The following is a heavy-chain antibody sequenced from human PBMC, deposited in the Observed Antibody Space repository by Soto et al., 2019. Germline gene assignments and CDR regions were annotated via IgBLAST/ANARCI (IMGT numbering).Heavy chain of an antibody. J-gene: IGHJ6*02. Sequence: GGPLRHSWAAAEVKFSTFVMTWVRQIQGEGLEWISSITGSGKSAYYADSVKGRVTISRDNSKNTLYLQISSLGVDDTAVYHCAAHLGENNSTMAVWVQGTTVIVSS. V-gene: IGHV3-23*01. CDR2: ITGSGKSA. CDR3: AAHLGENNSTMAV. CDR1: EVKFSTFV. D-gene: IGHD1-1*01.